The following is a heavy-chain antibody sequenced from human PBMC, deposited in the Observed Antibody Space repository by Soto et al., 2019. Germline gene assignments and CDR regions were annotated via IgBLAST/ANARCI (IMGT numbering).Heavy chain of an antibody. V-gene: IGHV4-61*08. D-gene: IGHD3-3*01. J-gene: IGHJ5*02. CDR3: ARGPRDYDFWSGYYHTDNWFDP. CDR2: IYYSGST. CDR1: GGSISSGGYY. Sequence: SETLSLTCTVSGGSISSGGYYWSWIRQHPGKGLEWIGYIYYSGSTYYNPSLKSRVTISVDTSKNQFSLKLSSVTAADTAVYYCARGPRDYDFWSGYYHTDNWFDPWGQGTLVTVSS.